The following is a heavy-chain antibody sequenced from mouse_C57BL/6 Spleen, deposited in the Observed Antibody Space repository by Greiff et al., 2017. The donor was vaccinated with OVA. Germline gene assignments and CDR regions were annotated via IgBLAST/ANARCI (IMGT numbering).Heavy chain of an antibody. CDR1: GFTFSDYG. D-gene: IGHD2-5*01. CDR3: ARDSNFLY. CDR2: ISSGSSTI. V-gene: IGHV5-17*01. J-gene: IGHJ3*01. Sequence: EVKLVESGGGLVKPGGSLKLSCAASGFTFSDYGMHWVRQAPEKGLEWVAYISSGSSTIYYADTVKGRFTISRDNAKNTLFLQMTSLRSEDTAMYYCARDSNFLYWGQGTLVTVSA.